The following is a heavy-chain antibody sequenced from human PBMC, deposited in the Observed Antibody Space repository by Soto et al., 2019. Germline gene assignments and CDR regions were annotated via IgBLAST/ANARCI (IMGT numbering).Heavy chain of an antibody. CDR3: ARANGGYSYGRGYYYYYGMDV. CDR2: VSGYNGDT. V-gene: IGHV1-18*01. D-gene: IGHD5-18*01. Sequence: ASVKVSCKASGYTFTSYGISWVRQAPGQGLEWMGWVSGYNGDTNYAQKVQGRVTMTIDTSTSTAYMELRSLTSDDTAIYYCARANGGYSYGRGYYYYYGMDVWGQGTTVTVSS. CDR1: GYTFTSYG. J-gene: IGHJ6*02.